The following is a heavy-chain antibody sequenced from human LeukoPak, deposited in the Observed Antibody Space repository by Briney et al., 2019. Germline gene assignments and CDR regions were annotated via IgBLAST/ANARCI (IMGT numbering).Heavy chain of an antibody. V-gene: IGHV3-74*01. J-gene: IGHJ4*02. D-gene: IGHD1-7*01. CDR3: AKENYERYYFDY. Sequence: GGSLRLSCAASGFTFSSYWMHWVRQAPGKGLVWVSRINSDGSSTSYADSVKGRFTISRDNSKNTLYLQMNSLRAEDTAVYYCAKENYERYYFDYWGQGTLVTVSS. CDR1: GFTFSSYW. CDR2: INSDGSST.